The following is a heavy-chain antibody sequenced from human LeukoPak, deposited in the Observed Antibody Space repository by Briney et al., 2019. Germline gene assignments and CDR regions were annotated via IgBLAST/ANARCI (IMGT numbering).Heavy chain of an antibody. CDR2: INPTGTGT. J-gene: IGHJ5*02. CDR1: GYTFNNYG. V-gene: IGHV1-46*02. D-gene: IGHD3-10*01. CDR3: ARDNSVGDIAWWFDP. Sequence: ASVKVSCKASGYTFNNYGISWVRQAPGQGLEWIGLINPTGTGTLYAQKFQGRVTMTRDMSTSTDYMELSSLRSEDTAVYYCARDNSVGDIAWWFDPWGQGTLVTVSS.